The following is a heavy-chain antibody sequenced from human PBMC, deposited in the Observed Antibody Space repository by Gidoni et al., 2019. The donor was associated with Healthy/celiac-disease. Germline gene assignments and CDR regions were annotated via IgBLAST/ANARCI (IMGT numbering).Heavy chain of an antibody. CDR1: GFTFSSYA. V-gene: IGHV3-23*01. D-gene: IGHD6-19*01. CDR2: ISGSGGST. J-gene: IGHJ4*02. CDR3: AKDHSGWYHYFDY. Sequence: EVQLLESGGGLVQPGGSLRLSCAAPGFTFSSYAMSWVRQAPGKGLGWVSAISGSGGSTYYADSVKGRFTISRDNSKNTLYLQMNSLRAEDTAVYYCAKDHSGWYHYFDYWGQGTLVTVSS.